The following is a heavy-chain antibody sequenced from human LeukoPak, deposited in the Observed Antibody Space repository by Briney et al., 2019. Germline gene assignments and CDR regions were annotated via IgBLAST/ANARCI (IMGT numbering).Heavy chain of an antibody. CDR2: IIPILGIA. CDR3: AREGCGSRYYYYGMDV. CDR1: GGTFSSYA. J-gene: IGHJ6*02. D-gene: IGHD6-25*01. V-gene: IGHV1-69*04. Sequence: ASVKVSCKASGGTFSSYAISWVRQAPGQGLEWMGRIIPILGIANYAQKFQGRVTITADKSTSTAYMELSSLRSEDTAVYYCAREGCGSRYYYYGMDVWGQGTMVTVSS.